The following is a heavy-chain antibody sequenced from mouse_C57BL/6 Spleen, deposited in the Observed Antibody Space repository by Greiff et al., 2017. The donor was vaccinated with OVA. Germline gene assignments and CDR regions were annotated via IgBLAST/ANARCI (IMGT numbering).Heavy chain of an antibody. CDR2: IRNKANGYTT. CDR1: GFTFTDYY. Sequence: EVHLVESGGGLVQPGGSLSLSCAASGFTFTDYYMSWVRQPPGKALEWLGFIRNKANGYTTEYSASLKGRFTISRDNSQSILYLQMNALRAEDSATYYCARSDYFDYWGQGTTLTVSS. CDR3: ARSDYFDY. V-gene: IGHV7-3*01. J-gene: IGHJ2*01.